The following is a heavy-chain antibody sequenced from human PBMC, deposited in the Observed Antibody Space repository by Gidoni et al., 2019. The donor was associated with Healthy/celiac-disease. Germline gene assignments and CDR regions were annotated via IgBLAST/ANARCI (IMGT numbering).Heavy chain of an antibody. CDR1: GGSISSHY. CDR2: IYYSGRT. V-gene: IGHV4-59*11. J-gene: IGHJ4*02. D-gene: IGHD4-17*01. Sequence: QVQLQESGPGLVKPSEPLPLTCTVAGGSISSHYWSWIRQPPGKGLEWIGYIYYSGRTNYNPSLKSRVTISVDTSKNQFSLKLSSVTAADTAVYYCARATTVTTPHFDYWGQGTLVTVSS. CDR3: ARATTVTTPHFDY.